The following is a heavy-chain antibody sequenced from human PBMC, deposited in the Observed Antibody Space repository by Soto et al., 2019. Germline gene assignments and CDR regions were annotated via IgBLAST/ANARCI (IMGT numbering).Heavy chain of an antibody. CDR3: ARGDYYGSGSHSDY. CDR1: GFTVSSNY. V-gene: IGHV3-53*01. J-gene: IGHJ4*02. D-gene: IGHD3-10*01. Sequence: GGSLRLSCAASGFTVSSNYMSWVRQAPGKGLEWVSVIYSGGSTYYADSVKGRFTISRDNSKNTLYLQMNSLRAEDTAVYYCARGDYYGSGSHSDYWGQGTLVTVSS. CDR2: IYSGGST.